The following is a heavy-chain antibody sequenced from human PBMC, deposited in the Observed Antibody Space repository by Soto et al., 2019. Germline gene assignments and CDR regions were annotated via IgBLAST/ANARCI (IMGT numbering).Heavy chain of an antibody. CDR1: GGSISSGGYY. V-gene: IGHV4-31*03. CDR3: ARAGRRDYVPVFDI. D-gene: IGHD4-17*01. Sequence: SETLSLTCTVSGGSISSGGYYWSWIRQHPGKGLEWIGYIYYSGSTYYNPSLKSRVTISVDTSKNQFSLKLSSVTAADTAVYYCARAGRRDYVPVFDIWGQGTMVTVSS. CDR2: IYYSGST. J-gene: IGHJ3*02.